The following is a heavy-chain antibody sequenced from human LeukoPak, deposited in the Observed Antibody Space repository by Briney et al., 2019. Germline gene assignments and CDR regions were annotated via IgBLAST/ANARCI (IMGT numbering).Heavy chain of an antibody. V-gene: IGHV3-53*01. Sequence: GGSLRLSCAASGFTVSSNYMSWVRQAPGKGLEWVSVIYSGGSTYYADSVKSRFTISRDNSKNTLYLQMNSLRAEDTAVYYCAREGVSRGAQAGTDYYGMDVWGQGTTVTVSS. CDR3: AREGVSRGAQAGTDYYGMDV. CDR1: GFTVSSNY. CDR2: IYSGGST. J-gene: IGHJ6*02. D-gene: IGHD6-19*01.